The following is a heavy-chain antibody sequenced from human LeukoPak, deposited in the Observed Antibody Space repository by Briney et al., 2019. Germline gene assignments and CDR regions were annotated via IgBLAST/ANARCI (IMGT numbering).Heavy chain of an antibody. D-gene: IGHD6-13*01. Sequence: ASVRVSCKVSGYTLTELSMRWVRQAPGKGREGRGGFYPEDGETIYAQKFQGRVTMTEDTSTDTAYMELSSLRSEDTAVYYCATDRGLAGTKENWFDPWGQGTLVTVPP. CDR1: GYTLTELS. V-gene: IGHV1-24*01. CDR3: ATDRGLAGTKENWFDP. CDR2: FYPEDGET. J-gene: IGHJ5*02.